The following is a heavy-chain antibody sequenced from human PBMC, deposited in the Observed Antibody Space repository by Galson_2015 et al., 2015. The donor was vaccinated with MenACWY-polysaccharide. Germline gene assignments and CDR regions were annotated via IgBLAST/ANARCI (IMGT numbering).Heavy chain of an antibody. J-gene: IGHJ4*02. CDR3: AKVSGYSSVWYSPHFDL. Sequence: SLRLSCAASGFTFSSYTMTWVRQAPGKGLEWVSFISGSGTNTYYADSVKGRFTISRDTSKNTLYLQMNSLRAEDTAIYYCAKVSGYSSVWYSPHFDLWGQGAQVTVSS. CDR1: GFTFSSYT. V-gene: IGHV3-23*01. D-gene: IGHD6-19*01. CDR2: ISGSGTNT.